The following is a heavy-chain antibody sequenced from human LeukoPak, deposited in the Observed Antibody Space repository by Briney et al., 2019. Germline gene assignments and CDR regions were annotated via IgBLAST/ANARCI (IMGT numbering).Heavy chain of an antibody. CDR1: GLTFSSYE. CDR3: AELGITMIGGV. D-gene: IGHD3-10*02. J-gene: IGHJ6*04. CDR2: ISSSGSTI. Sequence: QPGGSLRLSCAASGLTFSSYEMNWVRQAPGKELEWVSYISSSGSTIYYADSVKGRFTISRDNAKNSLYLQMNSLRAEDTAVYYCAELGITMIGGVWGKGTTVTISS. V-gene: IGHV3-48*03.